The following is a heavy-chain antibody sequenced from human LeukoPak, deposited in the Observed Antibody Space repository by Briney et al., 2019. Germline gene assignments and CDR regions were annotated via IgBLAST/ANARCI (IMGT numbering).Heavy chain of an antibody. J-gene: IGHJ5*02. CDR2: ISGSGGST. V-gene: IGHV3-23*01. CDR1: GFTFSSYA. CDR3: ARDDGYSYGYH. D-gene: IGHD5-18*01. Sequence: GGSLRLSCAASGFTFSSYAMSWVRQAPGKGLEWVSAISGSGGSTYYADSVKGRFTISRDNSKNTLYLQMNSLRAEDTAVYYCARDDGYSYGYHWGQGTLVTVSS.